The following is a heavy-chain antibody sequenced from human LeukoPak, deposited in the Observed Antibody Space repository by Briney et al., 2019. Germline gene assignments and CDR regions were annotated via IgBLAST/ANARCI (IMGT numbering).Heavy chain of an antibody. V-gene: IGHV3-23*01. J-gene: IGHJ5*02. CDR2: ISGSGGST. CDR1: GFTCSSYA. D-gene: IGHD3-10*01. Sequence: PGGSLRLXCAASGFTCSSYAMSWVRQAPGKGLEWVSAISGSGGSTYYADSVKGRFTISRDNSKNTLYLQMNSLRAEDTAVYYCAYDYYGSGSCYKGNWFDPWGQGTLVTVSS. CDR3: AYDYYGSGSCYKGNWFDP.